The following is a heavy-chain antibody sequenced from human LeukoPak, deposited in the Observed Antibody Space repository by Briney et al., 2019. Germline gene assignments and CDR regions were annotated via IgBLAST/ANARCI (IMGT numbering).Heavy chain of an antibody. Sequence: PGGSLRLSCAASGFSVSGNYMSWVRRAPGKGLEWISVIYTSGNTYYADSVKGRFTISRDNSKNTLYLQLNSLRPEDSAVYFCAREFAQSNYYFDYWGQGTLVTVSS. D-gene: IGHD1-1*01. CDR3: AREFAQSNYYFDY. J-gene: IGHJ4*02. V-gene: IGHV3-66*03. CDR2: IYTSGNT. CDR1: GFSVSGNY.